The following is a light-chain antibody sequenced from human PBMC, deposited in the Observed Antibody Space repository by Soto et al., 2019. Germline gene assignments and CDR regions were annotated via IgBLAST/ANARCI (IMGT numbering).Light chain of an antibody. J-gene: IGKJ4*01. CDR3: QQYSTYALT. Sequence: DIQMTQSPSTLYASVGDRVTITCRASLNINNWLAWYQQKPGRAPQLLIFDASTLESGVPSKFSGSRSGTEFTFTISSLQPDDFATYYCQQYSTYALTFGGGTKVDIK. CDR1: LNINNW. CDR2: DAS. V-gene: IGKV1-5*01.